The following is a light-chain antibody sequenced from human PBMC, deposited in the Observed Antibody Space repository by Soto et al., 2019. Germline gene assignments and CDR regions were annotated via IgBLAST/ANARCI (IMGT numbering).Light chain of an antibody. CDR2: GAS. J-gene: IGKJ1*01. Sequence: DIRMTQSPSSLSASVGDRVTITCRASLTIGDSLSWFQQKVGKPPTLLIYGASALQSGVPARFSGSGSGTEFTLTINNMQREDFATYYCQQTYNLPRTFGQGTKVDIK. CDR1: LTIGDS. CDR3: QQTYNLPRT. V-gene: IGKV1-39*01.